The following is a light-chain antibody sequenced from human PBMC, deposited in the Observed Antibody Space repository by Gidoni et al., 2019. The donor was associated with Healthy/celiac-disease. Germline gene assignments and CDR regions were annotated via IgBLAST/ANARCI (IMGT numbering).Light chain of an antibody. CDR3: QQYNNWPPN. J-gene: IGKJ3*01. Sequence: EIVMTQSPATLSVSPGERATLSCRASQSVSSNLAWYQQKPGQAPRLLIYGASTRATGIPARFSGSGSGTEFTLTISSLQSEDFAVYYCQQYNNWPPNFXXXTKVDIK. CDR2: GAS. V-gene: IGKV3-15*01. CDR1: QSVSSN.